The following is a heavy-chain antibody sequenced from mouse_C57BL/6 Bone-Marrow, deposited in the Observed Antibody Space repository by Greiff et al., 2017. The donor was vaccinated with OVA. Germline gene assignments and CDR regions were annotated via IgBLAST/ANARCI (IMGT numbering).Heavy chain of an antibody. CDR2: IYPGDGDN. CDR1: GYAFSSYW. V-gene: IGHV1-80*01. CDR3: ARDWGFFDF. Sequence: LEESGAELVKPGASVKISCKASGYAFSSYWMNWVKQRHGKGLEWIGQIYPGDGDNNYNGKFKGKATLTAAKSSLTAYLHLRILTSEVSAVSFCARDWGFFDFWGPGTTLTVSS. J-gene: IGHJ2*01.